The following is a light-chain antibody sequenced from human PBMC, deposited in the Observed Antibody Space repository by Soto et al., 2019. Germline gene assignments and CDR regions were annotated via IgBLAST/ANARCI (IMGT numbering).Light chain of an antibody. CDR2: EVN. J-gene: IGLJ1*01. V-gene: IGLV2-14*01. CDR3: SSFASTHTYV. Sequence: LTQPASVSGSPGQSITISCTGTSSDVAFYNHVSWYQQHPGKAPKLLIYEVNNRPSGVSHRFSGSKSGNTASLTISGLQAEDEADYYCSSFASTHTYVFGTGTKLTVL. CDR1: SSDVAFYNH.